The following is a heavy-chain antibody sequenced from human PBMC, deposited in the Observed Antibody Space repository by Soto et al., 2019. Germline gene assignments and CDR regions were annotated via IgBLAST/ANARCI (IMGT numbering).Heavy chain of an antibody. J-gene: IGHJ2*01. Sequence: QVQLQESGPGLVKPSGTLSLTCAVSSGSISSSNWWSWVRQPPGKGLEWIGEIYHSGSTNYNPSLKSRVTISVDKSKNQFSLKMSSVTAADTAVYYCARWGYCSGGSCYSASPWYFDLWGRGTLVTVSS. CDR2: IYHSGST. D-gene: IGHD2-15*01. CDR3: ARWGYCSGGSCYSASPWYFDL. CDR1: SGSISSSNW. V-gene: IGHV4-4*02.